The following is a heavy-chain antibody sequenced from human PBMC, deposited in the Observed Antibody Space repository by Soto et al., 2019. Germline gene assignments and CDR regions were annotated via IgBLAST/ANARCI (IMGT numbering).Heavy chain of an antibody. D-gene: IGHD3-3*01. CDR2: FDPEDGET. J-gene: IGHJ5*02. CDR1: GYTLTELS. V-gene: IGHV1-24*01. Sequence: ASVKVSCKVSGYTLTELSMHWVRQAPGKGLEWMGGFDPEDGETIYAQKFQGRVTMTEDTSTDTAHMELSRLRSEDTAVYYCAPARFLIFGVVIGDNWFDPWGQGTLVTVSS. CDR3: APARFLIFGVVIGDNWFDP.